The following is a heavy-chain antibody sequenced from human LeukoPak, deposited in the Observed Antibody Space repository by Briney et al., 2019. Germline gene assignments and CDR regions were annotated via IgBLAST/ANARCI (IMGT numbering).Heavy chain of an antibody. CDR1: GYSINSGYY. CDR2: IYHSGGT. Sequence: SETLSLTCTVSGYSINSGYYWGWIRQPPGKGLEWIGSIYHSGGTYYNPSLKSRVTISVDTSKNQFSLKLSSVTAADTAVYYCARAPASRGGYYFDYWGQGTLVTVSS. D-gene: IGHD3-16*01. V-gene: IGHV4-38-2*02. CDR3: ARAPASRGGYYFDY. J-gene: IGHJ4*02.